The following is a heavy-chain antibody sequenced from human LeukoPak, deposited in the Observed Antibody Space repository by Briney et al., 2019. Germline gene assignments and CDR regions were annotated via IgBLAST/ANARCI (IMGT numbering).Heavy chain of an antibody. CDR2: IYYSGST. V-gene: IGHV4-59*01. CDR3: ARMPQYYDFWSGNVFGY. CDR1: GGSISSYY. J-gene: IGHJ4*02. Sequence: KSSETLSLTCTVSGGSISSYYWSWIRQPPGKGLEWIGYIYYSGSTNYNPSLKSRVTISVDTSKNQFSLKLSSVTAADTAVYYCARMPQYYDFWSGNVFGYWGQGTLVTVSS. D-gene: IGHD3-3*01.